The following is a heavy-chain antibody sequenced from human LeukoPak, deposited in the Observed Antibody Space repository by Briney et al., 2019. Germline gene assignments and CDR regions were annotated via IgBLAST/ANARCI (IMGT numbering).Heavy chain of an antibody. CDR1: GFTLSNYA. CDR3: VKGGDSGWYYFDY. CDR2: VRSNGGST. V-gene: IGHV3-64D*09. Sequence: GGSLRLSCSASGFTLSNYAMSWVRQAPGKGLQYVSAVRSNGGSTYYADSVKGRFTISRDNSKNTLYLQMSSLRAEDMAVYYCVKGGDSGWYYFDYWGQGTLVTVSS. J-gene: IGHJ4*02. D-gene: IGHD6-19*01.